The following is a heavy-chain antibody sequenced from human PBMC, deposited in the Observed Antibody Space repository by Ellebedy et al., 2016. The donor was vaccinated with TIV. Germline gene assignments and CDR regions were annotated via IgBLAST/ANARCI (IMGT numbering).Heavy chain of an antibody. CDR1: GYTFTSYF. CDR2: INPSVGHT. CDR3: AREGGVYYFDY. V-gene: IGHV1-46*01. D-gene: IGHD1-26*01. J-gene: IGHJ4*02. Sequence: AASVKVSCKASGYTFTSYFMYWVRQAPGQGLEWMGTINPSVGHTTYAQKPQGRVTMTRDTSTSTVYMELNSLRSEDTAVYYCAREGGVYYFDYWGQGTLVTVSS.